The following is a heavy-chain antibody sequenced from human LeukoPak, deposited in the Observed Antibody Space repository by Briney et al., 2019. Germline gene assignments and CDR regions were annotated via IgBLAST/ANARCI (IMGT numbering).Heavy chain of an antibody. V-gene: IGHV3-11*04. CDR3: ARDGRTTVVTWANDY. CDR1: GFTFSDYY. CDR2: ISSSGSTI. Sequence: GGSLRLSCAASGFTFSDYYMGWIRQAPGKGLEWVSYISSSGSTIYYADSVKGRFTISRDNAKNSLYLQMSSLRAEDTAVYYCARDGRTTVVTWANDYWGQGTLVTVSS. D-gene: IGHD4-23*01. J-gene: IGHJ4*02.